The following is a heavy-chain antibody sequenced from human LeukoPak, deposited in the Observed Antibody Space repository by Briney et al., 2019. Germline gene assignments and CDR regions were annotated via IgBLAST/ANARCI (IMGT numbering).Heavy chain of an antibody. J-gene: IGHJ4*02. D-gene: IGHD6-13*01. CDR2: ISGSGGST. CDR3: ANEMEAAAGMSGRG. CDR1: GFTFSSYA. Sequence: AGSLTLSCSASGFTFSSYAMRWVRNAQGKGLEWVSAISGSGGSTYYADSGKGRFTISRDNSKNTLYLQSNSLRDEDTGVYFCANEMEAAAGMSGRGWGEGTLVTVSS. V-gene: IGHV3-23*01.